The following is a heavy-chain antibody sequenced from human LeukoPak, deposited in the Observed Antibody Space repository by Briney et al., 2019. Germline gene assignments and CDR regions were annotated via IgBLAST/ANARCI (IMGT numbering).Heavy chain of an antibody. D-gene: IGHD1-7*01. CDR3: ATLGGTGRFDP. CDR1: GFTFSSYW. CDR2: IKQDGSEK. J-gene: IGHJ5*02. V-gene: IGHV3-7*01. Sequence: GGSLRLSCGASGFTFSSYWMSWVRQAPGRGLEWVANIKQDGSEKDYVDSVKGRFTISRDNAKNSLYLQMSNLRAEDTAIYYCATLGGTGRFDPWGQGTLVTVSS.